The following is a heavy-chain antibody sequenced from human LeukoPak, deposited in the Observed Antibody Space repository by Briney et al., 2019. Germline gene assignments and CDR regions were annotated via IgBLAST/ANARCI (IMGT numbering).Heavy chain of an antibody. CDR3: ARGRRAYYYGMDV. CDR2: INHSGST. J-gene: IGHJ6*02. CDR1: GGXFSGXY. V-gene: IGHV4-34*01. Sequence: SXTCAXYGGXFSGXYWSWIRQPPGKXLEXIGEINHSGSTNYNPSLKSRVTISVDTSKNQFSLKLSSVTAADTAVYYCARGRRAYYYGMDVWGQGTTVTVSS.